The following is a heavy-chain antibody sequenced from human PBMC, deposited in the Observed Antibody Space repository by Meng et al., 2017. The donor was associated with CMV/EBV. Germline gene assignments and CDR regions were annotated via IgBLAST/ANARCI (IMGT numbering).Heavy chain of an antibody. CDR2: IYYSGST. CDR1: GGSISSSSYY. Sequence: QLQLQGSGPGLAKPSGTLSLTCTGSGGSISSSSYYWGWIRQPPGKGLEWIGSIYYSGSTYYNPSLKSRVTTSVDTSKNQFSLKLSSVTAADTAVYYCARDAGHYDILTGYSYWGQGTLVTVSS. D-gene: IGHD3-9*01. J-gene: IGHJ4*02. V-gene: IGHV4-39*07. CDR3: ARDAGHYDILTGYSY.